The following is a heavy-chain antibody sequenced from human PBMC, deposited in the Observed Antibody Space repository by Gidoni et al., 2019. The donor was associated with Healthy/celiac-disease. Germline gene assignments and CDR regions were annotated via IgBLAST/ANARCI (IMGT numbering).Heavy chain of an antibody. J-gene: IGHJ5*02. V-gene: IGHV4-59*01. CDR1: GGSISSYY. CDR3: ARTTMIVYWAEGWFDP. D-gene: IGHD3-22*01. Sequence: QVQLQESGPGLVKPSETLSLTCTVSGGSISSYYWSWIRQPPGKGRAWIGYIYYSGSTNYNPSLKSRVTISVDTSKNQFSLKLSSVTAADTAVYYCARTTMIVYWAEGWFDPWGQGTLVTVSS. CDR2: IYYSGST.